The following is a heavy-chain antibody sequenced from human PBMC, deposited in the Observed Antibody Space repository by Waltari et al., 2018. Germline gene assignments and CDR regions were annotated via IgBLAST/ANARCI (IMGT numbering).Heavy chain of an antibody. V-gene: IGHV1-69*08. J-gene: IGHJ3*02. Sequence: QVQLVQSGAEVKKPGSSVKVSCKASGGTFSSYAISWVRQAPGQGLEWMGRSSPIFGTANYAQKFQGRVTITADKSTSTAYMELSSLRSEDTAVYYCATMVVDNAFDIWGQGTMVTVSS. CDR2: SSPIFGTA. D-gene: IGHD2-15*01. CDR3: ATMVVDNAFDI. CDR1: GGTFSSYA.